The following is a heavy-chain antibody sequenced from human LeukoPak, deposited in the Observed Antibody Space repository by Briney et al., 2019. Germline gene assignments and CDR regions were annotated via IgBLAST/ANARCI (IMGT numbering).Heavy chain of an antibody. CDR3: ARRGYGDQPFDY. CDR2: IYYSGST. CDR1: DGSISSSGYC. Sequence: SETLSLTCTVSDGSISSSGYCWGWLRQPPGKGLEWIGSIYYSGSTYYNPSLKSRVTISVDMSKNQFSLKLTSVTAADTAVYYCARRGYGDQPFDYWGQEPWSPSPQ. D-gene: IGHD4-17*01. J-gene: IGHJ4*01. V-gene: IGHV4-39*01.